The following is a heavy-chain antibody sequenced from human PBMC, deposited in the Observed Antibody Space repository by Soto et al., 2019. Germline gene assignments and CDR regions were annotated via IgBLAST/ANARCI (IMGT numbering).Heavy chain of an antibody. CDR3: ASTGYFGYLPGDY. CDR2: NSGST. CDR1: GVSISSYY. V-gene: IGHV4-59*08. D-gene: IGHD3-9*01. Sequence: SQTLSLTCTVSGVSISSYYWSWIRQPPGKGLEWIGYNSGSTNYNPSLKSRVSISVDTSKNQFSLKLSSVTAADTAVYYCASTGYFGYLPGDYWGQGILVTV. J-gene: IGHJ4*02.